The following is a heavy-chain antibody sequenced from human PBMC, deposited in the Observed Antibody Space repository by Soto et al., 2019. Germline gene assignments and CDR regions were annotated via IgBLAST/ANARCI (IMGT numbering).Heavy chain of an antibody. Sequence: PSETLSLTCTVSGGSISSSNYYWGRVRQPPGKRLEWMVNRFYSGDTYYKRSLKGRVTISVDTSKNQFSLKLSSVTAADTAVYYCARAQAGLFGSGSYYNGLLALWGQGTLVTVS. CDR2: RFYSGDT. D-gene: IGHD3-10*01. CDR1: GGSISSSNYY. J-gene: IGHJ4*02. CDR3: ARAQAGLFGSGSYYNGLLAL. V-gene: IGHV4-39*01.